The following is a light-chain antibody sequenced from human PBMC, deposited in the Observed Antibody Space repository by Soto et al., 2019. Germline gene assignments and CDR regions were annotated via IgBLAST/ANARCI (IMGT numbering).Light chain of an antibody. V-gene: IGLV2-11*01. CDR1: SSDVGGYNY. CDR3: CSYAGSNTLV. Sequence: QSALTQPRSVSGSPGQSVTISCTGTSSDVGGYNYVSLYQQHPGKAPKLMIYDVSKRPSGVPDRFSGSKSGNTASLTISGLQAEDEADYYCCSYAGSNTLVFGGGTKLTVL. J-gene: IGLJ2*01. CDR2: DVS.